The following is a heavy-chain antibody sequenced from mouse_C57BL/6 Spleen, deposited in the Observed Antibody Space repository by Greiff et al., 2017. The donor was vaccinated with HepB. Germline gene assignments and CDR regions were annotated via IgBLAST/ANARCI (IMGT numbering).Heavy chain of an antibody. J-gene: IGHJ4*01. CDR2: ILPGSGST. Sequence: VQLQQSGPELVKPGASVKISCKASGYSFTDYNMNWVKQRPGHGLEWIGEILPGSGSTNYNEKFKGKATFTADTSSNTAYMQLSSLTTEDSAIYYCARRRLRNAMDYWGQGTSVTVSS. V-gene: IGHV1-9*01. CDR3: ARRRLRNAMDY. D-gene: IGHD2-4*01. CDR1: GYSFTDYN.